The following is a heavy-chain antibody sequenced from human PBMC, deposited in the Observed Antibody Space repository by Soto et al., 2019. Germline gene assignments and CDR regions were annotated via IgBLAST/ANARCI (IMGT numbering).Heavy chain of an antibody. J-gene: IGHJ2*01. CDR2: ISSSSSYI. Sequence: EVQLVESGGGLVKPRGSLRLSCAASGFTFSSYSMNWVRQAPGKGLEWVSSISSSSSYIYYADSVKGRFTISRDNAKNSMYLQKNSLRAGDTGVYYWARDGGRGGGGYFDLWGRGTLVTVSS. D-gene: IGHD3-16*01. V-gene: IGHV3-21*01. CDR1: GFTFSSYS. CDR3: ARDGGRGGGGYFDL.